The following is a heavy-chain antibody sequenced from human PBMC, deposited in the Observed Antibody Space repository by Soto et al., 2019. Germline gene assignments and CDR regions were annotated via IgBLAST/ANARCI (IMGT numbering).Heavy chain of an antibody. V-gene: IGHV3-23*01. J-gene: IGHJ4*02. CDR1: GFTFRNYA. CDR3: ARRAEQGAGNYFDY. CDR2: VSSTGDNT. D-gene: IGHD6-19*01. Sequence: EVQLLESGGGLVQPGGSLRLSCAASGFTFRNYAMSWVRQAPGKGLEWVSSVSSTGDNTRYAESVKGRITISRDNSKNTLYQQMNSRGAEGTAVDYCARRAEQGAGNYFDYWGQGTLVTGSS.